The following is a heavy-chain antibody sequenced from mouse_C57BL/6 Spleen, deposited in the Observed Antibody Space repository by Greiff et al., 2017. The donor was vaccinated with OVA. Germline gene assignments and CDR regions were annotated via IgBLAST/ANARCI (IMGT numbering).Heavy chain of an antibody. D-gene: IGHD2-1*01. V-gene: IGHV1-42*01. CDR2: INPSTGGT. CDR3: TRTGGYYGNYDYAMDY. Sequence: EVQLQQSGPELVQPGASVKISCKASGFSFTGYYMNWVKQSPEKSLEWIGEINPSTGGTTSNQKSKVKATLTVDKSSRTAYMQLKILTSEDSAVYYYTRTGGYYGNYDYAMDYWGQGTSVTGSS. J-gene: IGHJ4*01. CDR1: GFSFTGYY.